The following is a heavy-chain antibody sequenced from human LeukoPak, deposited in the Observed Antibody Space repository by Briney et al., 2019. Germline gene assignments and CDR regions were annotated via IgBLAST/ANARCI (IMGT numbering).Heavy chain of an antibody. J-gene: IGHJ4*02. V-gene: IGHV3-74*01. CDR1: GFTFSSYW. CDR3: ARNPYSFALYY. CDR2: ITGDGSTT. D-gene: IGHD5-18*01. Sequence: SGGSLRLSCAASGFTFSSYWMHWVRQAPGKGLVWVSRITGDGSTTNYADSVKGRFTISRDDAKNTLYLQMNSLRAEDTAVYYCARNPYSFALYYWGQGSLVTVS.